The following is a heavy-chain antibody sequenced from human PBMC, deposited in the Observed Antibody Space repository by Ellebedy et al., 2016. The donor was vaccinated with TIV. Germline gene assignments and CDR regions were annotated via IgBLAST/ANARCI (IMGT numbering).Heavy chain of an antibody. CDR2: INHSGST. Sequence: SETLSLXXAVYGGSFSGHYWSWIRQSPGKRLEWIGEINHSGSTNYNPSLKSRVTISVDTSKNQFSLKLSSVTAADTAVYYCARGGSGWYSDYWGQGTLVTVST. CDR3: ARGGSGWYSDY. D-gene: IGHD6-19*01. V-gene: IGHV4-34*01. CDR1: GGSFSGHY. J-gene: IGHJ4*02.